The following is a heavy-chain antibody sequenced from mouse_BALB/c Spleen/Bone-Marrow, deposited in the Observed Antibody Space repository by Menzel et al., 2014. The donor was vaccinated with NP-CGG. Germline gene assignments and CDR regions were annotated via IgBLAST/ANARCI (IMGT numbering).Heavy chain of an antibody. CDR1: GYTFTSYP. CDR2: INPSSGYT. CDR3: TRRAAYYFDY. Sequence: QQSGAELARPGASVWMSCKASGYTFTSYPMNWVKQRPGQGLEWIGYINPSSGYTNYNQKFKDKATLTADKSSSTAYMQLSSLTSEDSAVYYCTRRAAYYFDYWGQGTTLTVSS. J-gene: IGHJ2*01. D-gene: IGHD3-3*01. V-gene: IGHV1-4*01.